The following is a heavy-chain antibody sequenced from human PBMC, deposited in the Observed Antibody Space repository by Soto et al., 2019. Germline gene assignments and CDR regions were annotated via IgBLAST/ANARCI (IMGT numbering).Heavy chain of an antibody. CDR2: INPNTGGI. Sequence: ASVKVSCKASGYTFTGYYINCVRQVPGQGLEWMGWINPNTGGINSAQKFQGRVTMTRDTSFSTADMELSGLRSDDTAMYYCARSASSIGARPDFWGQGTLVRVSS. D-gene: IGHD6-6*01. CDR3: ARSASSIGARPDF. V-gene: IGHV1-2*02. J-gene: IGHJ4*02. CDR1: GYTFTGYY.